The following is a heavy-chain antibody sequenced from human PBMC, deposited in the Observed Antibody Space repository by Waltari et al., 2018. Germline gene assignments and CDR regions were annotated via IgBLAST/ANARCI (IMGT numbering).Heavy chain of an antibody. J-gene: IGHJ2*01. V-gene: IGHV4-34*01. CDR2: MNPGGRT. CDR1: GGPFSGYF. Sequence: QVQLQQWGAGLLKPSETLSLTCAVSGGPFSGYFWSWLRQTPGKGLEWIGEMNPGGRTNHNPSLKSRVAISADTAKNQFSLKVTSVTAADTALYYCARGRHSSSNIFWYFDLWGRGTLVTVSS. D-gene: IGHD6-13*01. CDR3: ARGRHSSSNIFWYFDL.